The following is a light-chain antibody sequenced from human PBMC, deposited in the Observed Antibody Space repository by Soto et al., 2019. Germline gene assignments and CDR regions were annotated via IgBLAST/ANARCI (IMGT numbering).Light chain of an antibody. CDR2: DAA. CDR3: QQRSNWPLIT. J-gene: IGKJ5*01. CDR1: QSVTRD. V-gene: IGKV3-11*01. Sequence: DIVLTQSPGTLSLSPGERATLSCRASQSVTRDLAWYQQKPGQAPRLLIYDAANRATGSPARFSGSGSGTDLTLTISSLQPEDVSVYYCQQRSNWPLITFGQGTLLEV.